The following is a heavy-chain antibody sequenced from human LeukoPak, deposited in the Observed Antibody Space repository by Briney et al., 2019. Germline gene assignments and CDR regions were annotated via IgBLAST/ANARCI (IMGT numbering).Heavy chain of an antibody. V-gene: IGHV4-39*07. D-gene: IGHD3-3*01. CDR2: IYHSGTT. CDR3: ARGYKDDFWSGPNWFDP. CDR1: GGSISSSSYY. J-gene: IGHJ5*02. Sequence: SETLSLTCTVSGGSISSSSYYWGWIRQPPGKGLEWIGYIYHSGTTYNNPSLKSRVTISVDRSKNQFSLKLSSVTAADTAVYYCARGYKDDFWSGPNWFDPWGQGTLVTVSS.